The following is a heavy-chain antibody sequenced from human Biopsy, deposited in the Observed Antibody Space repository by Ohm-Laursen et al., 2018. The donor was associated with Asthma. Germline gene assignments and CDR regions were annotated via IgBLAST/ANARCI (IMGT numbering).Heavy chain of an antibody. CDR3: ARAVDYSHYYGIDV. Sequence: ASVKASCKTSGYTFKRAGITWVRQAPGQGLEWMGWISVFNGNAKVAQKLQDRVTMITDTSTSTAYMELRSLRSDDTAVYFCARAVDYSHYYGIDVWGQGTTVTVS. V-gene: IGHV1-18*01. J-gene: IGHJ6*02. CDR1: GYTFKRAG. D-gene: IGHD3-10*01. CDR2: ISVFNGNA.